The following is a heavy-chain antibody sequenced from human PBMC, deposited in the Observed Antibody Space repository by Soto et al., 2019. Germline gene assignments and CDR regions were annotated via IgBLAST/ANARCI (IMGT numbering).Heavy chain of an antibody. J-gene: IGHJ5*02. V-gene: IGHV1-8*01. CDR3: ARGRITMVRSFDP. Sequence: QVQLVQSGAEVKKPGASVKVSCKAYGYTFTSYDINWVRQATGQGLEWMGWMNPNSGNTGYAQKFQGGVTKTRNTSRSTDYMARCSLRSEATAVYYCARGRITMVRSFDPWGNGTLVTVSS. CDR2: MNPNSGNT. D-gene: IGHD3-10*01. CDR1: GYTFTSYD.